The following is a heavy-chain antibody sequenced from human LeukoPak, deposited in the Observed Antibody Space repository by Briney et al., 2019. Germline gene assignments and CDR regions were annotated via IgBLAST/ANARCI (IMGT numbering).Heavy chain of an antibody. CDR2: VNHSGTT. Sequence: SETLSLSCAVSGGSFSGYYWSWIRQPPGKGLEWIGEVNHSGTTKYNPSLKSRVIISVDASKNQFSLRLSSVTAADTAMYYCTSGYCSDTNCLDYWGQGSLVTVSS. CDR3: TSGYCSDTNCLDY. J-gene: IGHJ4*02. V-gene: IGHV4-34*03. CDR1: GGSFSGYY. D-gene: IGHD2-2*01.